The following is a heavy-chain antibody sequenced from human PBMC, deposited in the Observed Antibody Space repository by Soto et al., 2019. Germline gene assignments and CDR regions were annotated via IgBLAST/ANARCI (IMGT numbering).Heavy chain of an antibody. CDR2: IFNGGST. J-gene: IGHJ4*02. V-gene: IGHV3-53*01. Sequence: EVQLVESGGGLIQPGGSLRLSCAASGFTVSTNYMSWVRQAPGKGLEWVSIIFNGGSTYYADSVKGRFTISRDNSRNTLYLQMSSQKAEDTDVFYCARGPQSCHTAMVSAYFDHWGQGILVTVSP. CDR3: ARGPQSCHTAMVSAYFDH. D-gene: IGHD5-18*01. CDR1: GFTVSTNY.